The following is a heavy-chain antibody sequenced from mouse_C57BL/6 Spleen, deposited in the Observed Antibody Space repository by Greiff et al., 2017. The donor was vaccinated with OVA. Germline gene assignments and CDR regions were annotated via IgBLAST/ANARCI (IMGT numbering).Heavy chain of an antibody. CDR1: GYTFTDYY. V-gene: IGHV1-26*01. CDR3: ARWRDYYGSSDGYFDD. CDR2: INPNNGGT. Sequence: EVQLQQSGPELVKPGASVKISCKASGYTFTDYYMNWVKQSHGKSLEWIGDINPNNGGTSYNQKFKGKATLTVDKSSSTDYMGLRSMTSEDSADKYCARWRDYYGSSDGYFDDWGTGTTVTVSA. J-gene: IGHJ1*03. D-gene: IGHD1-1*01.